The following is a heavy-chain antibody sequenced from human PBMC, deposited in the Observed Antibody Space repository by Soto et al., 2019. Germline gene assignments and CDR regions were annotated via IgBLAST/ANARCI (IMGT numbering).Heavy chain of an antibody. CDR3: ARGGHVVVVTAALDY. CDR2: VNPSGGHT. D-gene: IGHD2-21*02. Sequence: QVQLVQSGAEVKKPGASVKVSCKASGDTFTDFYIHWVRQAPGQGLEWMGTVNPSGGHTTYAQHYLGRMTMTRDTSTSTLYMELTSLTSEDTAVYYCARGGHVVVVTAALDYWGQGTLVTVSS. CDR1: GDTFTDFY. J-gene: IGHJ4*02. V-gene: IGHV1-46*01.